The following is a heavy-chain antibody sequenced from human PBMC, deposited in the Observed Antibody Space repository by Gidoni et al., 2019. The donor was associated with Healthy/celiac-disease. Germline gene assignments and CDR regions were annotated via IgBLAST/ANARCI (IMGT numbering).Heavy chain of an antibody. CDR1: GFTFSSYD. CDR3: ARGAFTIFGVVITDAFDI. J-gene: IGHJ3*02. CDR2: IGTAGDT. D-gene: IGHD3-3*01. V-gene: IGHV3-13*01. Sequence: EVQLVESGGGLVQPGGSLRLSCAASGFTFSSYDMHWVRQATGKGLEWVSAIGTAGDTYYPGAVKGRFTISRENAKNSLYLQMNSLRAGDTAVYYCARGAFTIFGVVITDAFDIWGQGTMVTVSS.